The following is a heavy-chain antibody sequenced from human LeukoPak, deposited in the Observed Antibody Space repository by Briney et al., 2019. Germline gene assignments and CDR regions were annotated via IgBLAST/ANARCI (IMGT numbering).Heavy chain of an antibody. V-gene: IGHV1-2*02. Sequence: VASVKVSCKASGYTFTGYYMHWVRQAPGQGLEWMGWINPNSGGTNYAQKFQGRVTMTRDTSISTAYMELSRLRSDDTAVYYCARDPGYIVVVPAALEHYYGMDVWGQGTTVTVSS. D-gene: IGHD2-2*01. CDR2: INPNSGGT. CDR3: ARDPGYIVVVPAALEHYYGMDV. J-gene: IGHJ6*02. CDR1: GYTFTGYY.